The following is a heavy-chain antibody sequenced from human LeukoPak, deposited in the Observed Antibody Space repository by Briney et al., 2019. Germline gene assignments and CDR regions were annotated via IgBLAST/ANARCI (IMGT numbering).Heavy chain of an antibody. V-gene: IGHV1-2*02. CDR2: INPNSGGT. J-gene: IGHJ5*02. Sequence: GASVKVSCKASGYTFTSYDINWVRQATGQGLEWMGWINPNSGGTNYAQKFQGRVTMTRDTSISTAYMELSRLRSDDTAVYYCAREWEAVAGGGFDPWGQGTLVTVSS. CDR1: GYTFTSYD. CDR3: AREWEAVAGGGFDP. D-gene: IGHD6-19*01.